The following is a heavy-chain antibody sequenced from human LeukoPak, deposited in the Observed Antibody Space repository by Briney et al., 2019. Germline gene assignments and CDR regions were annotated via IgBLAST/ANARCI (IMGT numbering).Heavy chain of an antibody. J-gene: IGHJ6*02. CDR3: AKDPADIVVVPATDYYYYYGMDV. CDR2: ISYDGSNK. CDR1: GFTFSSYG. V-gene: IGHV3-30*18. Sequence: GGSLRLSCAASGFTFSSYGMHWVRQAPGKGLEWVAVISYDGSNKYYADSVKGRFTISRDNSKNTLYLQMNSLRAEDTAVYYCAKDPADIVVVPATDYYYYYGMDVWGQGTTVTVSS. D-gene: IGHD2-2*01.